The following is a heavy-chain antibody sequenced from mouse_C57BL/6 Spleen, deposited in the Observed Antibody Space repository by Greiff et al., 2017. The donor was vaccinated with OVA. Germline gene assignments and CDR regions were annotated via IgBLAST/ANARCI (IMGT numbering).Heavy chain of an antibody. CDR2: IYPGSGST. J-gene: IGHJ4*01. V-gene: IGHV1-55*01. Sequence: QVQLQQPGAELVQPGASVKMSCKASGYTFTSYWITWVKQRPGQGLEWIGDIYPGSGSTNYNEKFKSKATLTVDTSSSTAYMQLSSLTSEDSAVYYCARGKITTRYYVMDYWGQGTSVTVSS. CDR1: GYTFTSYW. CDR3: ARGKITTRYYVMDY. D-gene: IGHD2-4*01.